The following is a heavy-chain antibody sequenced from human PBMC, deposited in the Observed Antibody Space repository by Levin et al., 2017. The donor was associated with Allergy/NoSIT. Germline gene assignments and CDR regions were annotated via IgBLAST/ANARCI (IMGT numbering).Heavy chain of an antibody. D-gene: IGHD6-19*01. J-gene: IGHJ5*02. CDR1: GGSISSYC. CDR3: ARAGRSGWYNWFDP. Sequence: SETLSLTCTVSGGSISSYCWSWIRQPPGKGLEWIGYIYYSGSTNYNPSLKSRVTISVDTSKNQFSLKLSSVTAADPAVYYCARAGRSGWYNWFDPWGQGTLVTVSS. CDR2: IYYSGST. V-gene: IGHV4-59*01.